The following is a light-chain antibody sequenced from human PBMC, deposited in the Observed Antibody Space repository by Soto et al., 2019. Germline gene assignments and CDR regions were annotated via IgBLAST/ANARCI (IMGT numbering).Light chain of an antibody. Sequence: DIQMTQSPSTLSASVGDRVTITCRASQSISVWLAWYQQKAGKAPNLLIYKASRLESGVPSRFSGSGSETEFTLTISGLQTGDSATYYCQQYNIYSPTLGKGTKVDIK. CDR1: QSISVW. V-gene: IGKV1-5*03. CDR3: QQYNIYSPT. J-gene: IGKJ1*01. CDR2: KAS.